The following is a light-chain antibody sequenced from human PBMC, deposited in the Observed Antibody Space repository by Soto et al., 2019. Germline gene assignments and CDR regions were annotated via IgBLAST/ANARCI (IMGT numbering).Light chain of an antibody. Sequence: IVMTQSPAILSVSPGERATLSCRASEDINSDLAWYQERPAQAPRLLIYAASTRATGIPARFSGSGSGTEFMLTITSLQSDDSSLYYCQHYNKWPPDTFGQGTTLDIK. J-gene: IGKJ2*01. CDR3: QHYNKWPPDT. V-gene: IGKV3-15*01. CDR1: EDINSD. CDR2: AAS.